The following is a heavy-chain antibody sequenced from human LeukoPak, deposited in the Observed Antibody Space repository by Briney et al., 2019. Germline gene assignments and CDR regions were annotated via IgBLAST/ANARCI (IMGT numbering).Heavy chain of an antibody. CDR2: ISSSGTYI. D-gene: IGHD7-27*01. Sequence: GGSLRLSCAASGFTFSTYGMNWVRQAPGKGLEWVSSISSSGTYIDYADSVKGRFAISRDNAKNSLYLQMDSLRDEDTAVYYCAREDDDWGPNTFDVWGQGTVVTVSS. CDR1: GFTFSTYG. CDR3: AREDDDWGPNTFDV. J-gene: IGHJ3*01. V-gene: IGHV3-21*01.